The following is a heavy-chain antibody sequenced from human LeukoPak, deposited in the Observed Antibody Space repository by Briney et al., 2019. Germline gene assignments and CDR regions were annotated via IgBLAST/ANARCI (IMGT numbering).Heavy chain of an antibody. V-gene: IGHV1-2*02. D-gene: IGHD1-26*01. CDR3: ARDRGGSSLLD. CDR2: INPNTGDT. Sequence: ASVTVSFKASGYTFTVYYVHWVRQAPGQGVEGMGWINPNTGDTSYAQKFEGGVTVTSDTSISTAYMELSSLRSDDTAVYYCARDRGGSSLLDWGPGTLVTVSS. CDR1: GYTFTVYY. J-gene: IGHJ4*02.